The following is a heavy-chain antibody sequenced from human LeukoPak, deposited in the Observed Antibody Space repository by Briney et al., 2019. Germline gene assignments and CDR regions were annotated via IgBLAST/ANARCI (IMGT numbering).Heavy chain of an antibody. J-gene: IGHJ4*02. CDR2: INPDGSST. V-gene: IGHV3-74*01. Sequence: GGSLRLSCAASGFTFSSYAMSWVRQAPGKGLVWVSRINPDGSSTNYADSVKGRFTISRDNAKNTLYLQINSLRAEDTAIYYCARDLGLVPPGDYDYFDHWGQGTLVTVSS. D-gene: IGHD3/OR15-3a*01. CDR1: GFTFSSYA. CDR3: ARDLGLVPPGDYDYFDH.